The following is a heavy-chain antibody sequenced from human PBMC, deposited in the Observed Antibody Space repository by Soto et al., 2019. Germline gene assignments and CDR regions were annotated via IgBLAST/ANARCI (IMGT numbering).Heavy chain of an antibody. D-gene: IGHD3-22*01. V-gene: IGHV3-49*04. CDR3: TRSYYESSGYYVY. CDR1: GFTFGSYA. CDR2: IRSEANGGTT. J-gene: IGHJ4*02. Sequence: GGSLRLSCTGSGFTFGSYALSWVRQAPGKGLEWVGVIRSEANGGTTDYAASVKGRITISRDDSKSIAYMEIKSLQTEDTAVYYCTRSYYESSGYYVYWGQGALVTVSS.